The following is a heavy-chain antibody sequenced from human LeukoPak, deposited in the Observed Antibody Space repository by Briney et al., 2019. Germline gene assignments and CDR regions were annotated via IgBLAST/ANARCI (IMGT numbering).Heavy chain of an antibody. D-gene: IGHD5-12*01. CDR2: INQDGSVQ. CDR1: GFTLSSNW. CDR3: ARWGQTSGYYYVDN. V-gene: IGHV3-7*01. Sequence: GGSLRLSCGASGFTLSSNWMTWVRQAPGRGLEWVASINQDGSVQYYVYSVKGRFTISRDNARNSLSLQMNSLGVEDTAVYFCARWGQTSGYYYVDNWGQGTLVTVSS. J-gene: IGHJ4*02.